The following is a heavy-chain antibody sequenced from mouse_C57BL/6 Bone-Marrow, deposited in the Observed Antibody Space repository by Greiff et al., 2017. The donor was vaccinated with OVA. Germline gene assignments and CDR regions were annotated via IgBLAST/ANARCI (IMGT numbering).Heavy chain of an antibody. CDR3: ARSVLRYAMDY. J-gene: IGHJ4*01. CDR2: IYPGDGDT. D-gene: IGHD1-1*01. Sequence: QVQLQQSGPELVKPGASVKISCKASGYAFSSSWMNWVKQRPGKGLEWIGRIYPGDGDTNYNGKFKGKATLTADKSSSTAYMQLSSLTSEDSAVYFCARSVLRYAMDYWGQGTSVTVSS. V-gene: IGHV1-82*01. CDR1: GYAFSSSW.